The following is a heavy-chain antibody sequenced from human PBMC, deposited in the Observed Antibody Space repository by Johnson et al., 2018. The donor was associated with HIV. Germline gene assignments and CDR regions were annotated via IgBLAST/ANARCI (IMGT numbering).Heavy chain of an antibody. D-gene: IGHD4-17*01. CDR1: GFTVSSNY. CDR2: IYSGGTK. CDR3: ARSPETGDRLWRAFDI. V-gene: IGHV3-53*01. Sequence: VQLVESGGGLVKPGGSLRLSCAASGFTVSSNYMSWVRQAPGKGLEWVSVIYSGGTKYYADSVKGRFTISRDNSKNMLYLQMNSLRAEDTAVYYCARSPETGDRLWRAFDIWGQGTMVTVSS. J-gene: IGHJ3*02.